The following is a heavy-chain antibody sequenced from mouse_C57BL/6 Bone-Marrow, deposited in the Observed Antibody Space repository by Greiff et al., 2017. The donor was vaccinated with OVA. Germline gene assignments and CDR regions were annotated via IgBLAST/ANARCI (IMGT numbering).Heavy chain of an antibody. CDR3: ASPVRGYDVLDYFDY. CDR2: INPNNGGT. CDR1: GYTFTDYN. Sequence: VQLQQSGPELVKPGASVKMSCKASGYTFTDYNMHWVKQSHGKSLEWIGYINPNNGGTSYNQKFKGKATLTVNKSSSTAYMELRGLTSEDSAVYYCASPVRGYDVLDYFDYWGQGTTLTVSS. D-gene: IGHD2-2*01. J-gene: IGHJ2*01. V-gene: IGHV1-22*01.